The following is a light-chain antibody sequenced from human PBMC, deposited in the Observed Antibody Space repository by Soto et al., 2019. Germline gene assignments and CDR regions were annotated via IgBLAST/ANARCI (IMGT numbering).Light chain of an antibody. V-gene: IGKV1-27*01. J-gene: IGKJ4*01. CDR3: QKCKVAPFT. CDR1: QDIGNF. Sequence: DIQMTQSPSSLSASVGDRVTITCRASQDIGNFVAWYQQQPGKVPKLRSDAASTLQSGVPSRCSGSGSGTDVTLTISSLQTEDVATYYCQKCKVAPFTFGGGTKVDI. CDR2: AAS.